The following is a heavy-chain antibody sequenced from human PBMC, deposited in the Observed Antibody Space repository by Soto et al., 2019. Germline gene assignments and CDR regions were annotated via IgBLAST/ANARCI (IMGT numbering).Heavy chain of an antibody. J-gene: IGHJ4*02. CDR2: INSDGSST. D-gene: IGHD3-22*01. Sequence: EVQLVESGGGLVQPGGSLRLSCAASGFTFSNYWMFWVRQSPGKGLVWVSRINSDGSSTSYADSVKGRFTISRDNANNNLFLQMNSLRDEDTAVYYCVRGYYDTSGYYRPFDHWGQGTLVTVSS. CDR3: VRGYYDTSGYYRPFDH. V-gene: IGHV3-74*01. CDR1: GFTFSNYW.